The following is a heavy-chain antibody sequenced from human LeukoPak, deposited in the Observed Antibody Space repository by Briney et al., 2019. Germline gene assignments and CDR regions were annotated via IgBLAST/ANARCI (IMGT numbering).Heavy chain of an antibody. Sequence: GGSLRLSCAASGFTVSSNYMSWVRQAPGKGLEWVSVLYSGGDTYYADSVKGRFTISRDNSKNTLFLQMNSLRAEDTALYYCAKDQGAATGKRGVDCWGQGTLVTVSS. CDR3: AKDQGAATGKRGVDC. J-gene: IGHJ4*02. V-gene: IGHV3-53*01. D-gene: IGHD6-13*01. CDR1: GFTVSSNY. CDR2: LYSGGDT.